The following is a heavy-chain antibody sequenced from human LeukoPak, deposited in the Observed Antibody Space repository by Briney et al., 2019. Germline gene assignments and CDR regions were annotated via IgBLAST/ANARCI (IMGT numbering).Heavy chain of an antibody. CDR3: ARTESGSEYYYYGMDV. CDR2: IIPIFGTA. J-gene: IGHJ6*02. V-gene: IGHV1-69*13. CDR1: GGTFSIYA. D-gene: IGHD3-3*01. Sequence: SVKVSCKASGGTFSIYAISWVRQAPGQGLEWMGGIIPIFGTANYAQKFQGRVTITADESTSTAYMELSSLRSEDTAVYYCARTESGSEYYYYGMDVWGQGTTVTVSS.